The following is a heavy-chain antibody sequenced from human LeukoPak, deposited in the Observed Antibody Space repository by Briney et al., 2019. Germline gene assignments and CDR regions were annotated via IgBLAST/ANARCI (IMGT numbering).Heavy chain of an antibody. CDR1: GYTFTSYG. V-gene: IGHV1-18*01. CDR2: ISAYNGNT. D-gene: IGHD2-15*01. CDR3: ARDVVVVVAATHLTYYFDH. J-gene: IGHJ4*02. Sequence: ASVKVSCKASGYTFTSYGISWVRQAPGQGLEWMGWISAYNGNTNYAQKPQGRVTMTTYTSTSTAYMELRSLRSDDRAVYYCARDVVVVVAATHLTYYFDHWGQGTLVAVSS.